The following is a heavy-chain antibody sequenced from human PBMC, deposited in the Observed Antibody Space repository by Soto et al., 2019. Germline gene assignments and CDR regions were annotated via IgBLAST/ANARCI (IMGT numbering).Heavy chain of an antibody. CDR1: GFTFTNYA. CDR2: LLRSGSTT. D-gene: IGHD4-17*01. Sequence: GSLRLSCAASGFTFTNYAMTWARQAPGKGLEWVSSLLRSGSTTYYADSVKGRFTISSDISANSLYLQMDSLRAEDTAVYYCAKDAVSGDGIWLLDSWGQGTVVTVSS. V-gene: IGHV3-23*01. CDR3: AKDAVSGDGIWLLDS. J-gene: IGHJ4*02.